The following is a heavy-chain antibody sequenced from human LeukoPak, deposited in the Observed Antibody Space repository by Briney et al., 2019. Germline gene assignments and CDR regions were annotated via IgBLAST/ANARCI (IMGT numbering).Heavy chain of an antibody. D-gene: IGHD3-22*01. Sequence: GGSLRLSCAASGVTFSSYAMSWVRQAPGKGLEWVSAISGSGGSTYYADSVKGRFTISRDNSKNTLYLQMNSLRAEDTAVYYCAKDLVSSGYYYSAFDIWGQGTMVTVSS. J-gene: IGHJ3*02. V-gene: IGHV3-23*01. CDR3: AKDLVSSGYYYSAFDI. CDR1: GVTFSSYA. CDR2: ISGSGGST.